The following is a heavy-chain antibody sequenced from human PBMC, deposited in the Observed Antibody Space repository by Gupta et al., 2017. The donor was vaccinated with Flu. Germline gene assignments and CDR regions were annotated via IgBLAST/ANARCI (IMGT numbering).Heavy chain of an antibody. D-gene: IGHD1-1*01. CDR3: ARGYNWNDY. CDR2: INHSGST. CDR1: GGSFSGYY. V-gene: IGHV4-34*01. J-gene: IGHJ4*02. Sequence: VYGGSFSGYYWSWIRQPPGKGLEWIGEINHSGSTNYNPSLKSRVTISVDTSKNQFPLKLSSVTAADTAVYYCARGYNWNDYWGQGTLVTVSS.